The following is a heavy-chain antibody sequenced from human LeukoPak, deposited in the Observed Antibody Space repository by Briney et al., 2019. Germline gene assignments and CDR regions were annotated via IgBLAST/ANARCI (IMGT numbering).Heavy chain of an antibody. CDR2: IIPIFGTA. CDR3: ARGRGYSYGRHAFDI. V-gene: IGHV1-69*05. Sequence: SVKVSCKASGGTFSSYAISWVRQAPGQGLEWMGGIIPIFGTANYAQKFQGRVTITTDESTSTAYMELRSLRSDDTAVYYCARGRGYSYGRHAFDIWGQGTMVTVSS. CDR1: GGTFSSYA. J-gene: IGHJ3*02. D-gene: IGHD5-18*01.